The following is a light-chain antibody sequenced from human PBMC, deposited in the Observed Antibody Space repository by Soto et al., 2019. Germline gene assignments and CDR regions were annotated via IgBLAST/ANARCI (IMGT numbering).Light chain of an antibody. CDR3: KQYDNILLYT. CDR2: DAS. J-gene: IGKJ2*01. CDR1: QDISNY. Sequence: DIQMTQSPSSLSASVGDRVTITCQASQDISNYLNWYQQKPGKAPKLLIYDASNLETGVPSRFSGSGSGTDFTFTISSLQPEDIATYYCKQYDNILLYTFGQETKLEIX. V-gene: IGKV1-33*01.